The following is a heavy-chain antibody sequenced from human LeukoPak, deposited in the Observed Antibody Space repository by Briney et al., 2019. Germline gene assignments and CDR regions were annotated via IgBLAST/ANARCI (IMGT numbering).Heavy chain of an antibody. Sequence: SSQTLSLTCAISGDSVSRTNAAWNWIRQSPSRGLESHGRTYYRTKWYSDSAISVISRIIINPDTSKNQFSLQLNSVTPEDTAVYYCARGGWYMTVALFDQWGQGTPVTVSS. CDR1: GDSVSRTNAA. V-gene: IGHV6-1*01. CDR3: ARGGWYMTVALFDQ. D-gene: IGHD6-19*01. J-gene: IGHJ4*02. CDR2: TYYRTKWYS.